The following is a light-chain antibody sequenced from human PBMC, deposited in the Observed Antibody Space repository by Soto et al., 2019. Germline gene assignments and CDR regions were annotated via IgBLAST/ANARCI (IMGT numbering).Light chain of an antibody. V-gene: IGKV3-20*01. Sequence: VLTQSPATPSFSRGERATLSCKASQSVSSYLAWYQQKPGQAPRLIIYGASSRATGIPDRFSGSGSGTDFTLTISRLEPEDFAVYYCQQYGSSPGTFGQGTKVDVK. CDR3: QQYGSSPGT. CDR1: QSVSSY. CDR2: GAS. J-gene: IGKJ1*01.